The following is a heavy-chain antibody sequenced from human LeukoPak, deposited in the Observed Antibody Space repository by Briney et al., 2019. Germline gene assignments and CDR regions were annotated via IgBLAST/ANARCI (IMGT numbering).Heavy chain of an antibody. D-gene: IGHD5-12*01. CDR1: GFSFSSYS. CDR2: ISGSGDTT. J-gene: IGHJ4*02. CDR3: AKERASPGYFDY. V-gene: IGHV3-23*01. Sequence: PGGSLRLSCAASGFSFSSYSMSWVRQAPGKGLEWVSAISGSGDTTYYADSGKGRFTIARYNCKNTLYLQGNSLGAEDTAEYYRAKERASPGYFDYWGQGTLVTVSS.